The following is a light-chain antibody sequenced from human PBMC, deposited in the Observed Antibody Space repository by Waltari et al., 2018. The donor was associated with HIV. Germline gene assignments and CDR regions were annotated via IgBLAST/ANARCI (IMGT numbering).Light chain of an antibody. V-gene: IGLV3-19*01. J-gene: IGLJ2*01. CDR2: GKN. CDR3: GSRDTSGSLMI. Sequence: SSELTQAPVVSLALGQTVRITCQGDSLKTYYASWFQKKPGQAPLLVTYGKNNRPSGIPDRFSGSSSGNTASLTVTGAQAEDEADYYCGSRDTSGSLMIFGGGTKLIVL. CDR1: SLKTYY.